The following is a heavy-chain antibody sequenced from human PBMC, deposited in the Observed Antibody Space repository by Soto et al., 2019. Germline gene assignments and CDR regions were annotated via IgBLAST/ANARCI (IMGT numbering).Heavy chain of an antibody. J-gene: IGHJ6*02. Sequence: EVQLVESGGGLVQPGGSLGLACAASGFTFRGYSMNGVRQAPGKGLEWVSYISSSISTIYYANSVKGRFTISRDNAKNSLYLQMNSLRDEDTAVYYCARDIGCSGGSCYYYGMDVWGQGTTVTVSS. D-gene: IGHD2-15*01. CDR1: GFTFRGYS. V-gene: IGHV3-48*02. CDR2: ISSSISTI. CDR3: ARDIGCSGGSCYYYGMDV.